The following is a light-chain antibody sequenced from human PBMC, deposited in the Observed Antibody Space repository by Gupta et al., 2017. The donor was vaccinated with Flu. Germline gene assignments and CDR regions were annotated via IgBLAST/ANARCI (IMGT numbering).Light chain of an antibody. CDR3: ASRDDSQNAV. CDR2: NND. V-gene: IGLV1-44*01. J-gene: IGLJ3*02. Sequence: QSVLTQPPFASGTPGQRVTISCSGSKSNIGTDSGNWYQQVPGAAPKLLIYNNDQRPSGVPVRFSGSKSGASASLAISGLQDEDEDDYYCASRDDSQNAVFGGGTKLTVL. CDR1: KSNIGTDS.